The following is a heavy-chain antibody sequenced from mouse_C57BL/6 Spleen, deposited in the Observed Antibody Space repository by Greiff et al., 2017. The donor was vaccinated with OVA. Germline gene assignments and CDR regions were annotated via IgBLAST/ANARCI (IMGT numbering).Heavy chain of an antibody. CDR3: ARQDYGWFAY. J-gene: IGHJ3*01. CDR1: GFTFSDYG. Sequence: DVQLVESGGGLVKPGGSLKLSCAASGFTFSDYGMHWVRQAPEKGLEWVAYISSGSSTIYYADTVKGRFTISRDNAKNTLFLQMTSLRSEDTAMYYCARQDYGWFAYWGQGTLVTVSA. CDR2: ISSGSSTI. D-gene: IGHD2-4*01. V-gene: IGHV5-17*01.